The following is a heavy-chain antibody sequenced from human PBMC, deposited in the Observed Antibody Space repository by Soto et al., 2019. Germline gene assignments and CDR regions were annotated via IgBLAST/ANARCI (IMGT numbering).Heavy chain of an antibody. CDR2: INAGNGNT. J-gene: IGHJ4*02. D-gene: IGHD1-26*01. CDR3: ARGIWSSGTYYFDS. CDR1: GYTFTNYP. Sequence: QVQLVQSGAEVKKPGASVKVSCKASGYTFTNYPMHWVRQAPGQRLEWMGWINAGNGNTKYSQNFQGRVTITRDASAGTAYMELSSLRSEDTAVYYCARGIWSSGTYYFDSWGQGTLVTVSS. V-gene: IGHV1-3*01.